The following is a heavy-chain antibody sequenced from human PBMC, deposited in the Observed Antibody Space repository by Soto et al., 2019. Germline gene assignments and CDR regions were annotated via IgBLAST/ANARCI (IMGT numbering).Heavy chain of an antibody. D-gene: IGHD3-22*01. CDR3: ASSGYYYPNFDY. Sequence: ASVKVSCKASGYTFTSYAMHWVGQAPGQRLEWMGWINAGNGNTKYSQKFQGRVTITRDTSASTAYMELSSLRSEDTAVYYCASSGYYYPNFDYWGQGTLVTVSS. V-gene: IGHV1-3*01. CDR2: INAGNGNT. CDR1: GYTFTSYA. J-gene: IGHJ4*02.